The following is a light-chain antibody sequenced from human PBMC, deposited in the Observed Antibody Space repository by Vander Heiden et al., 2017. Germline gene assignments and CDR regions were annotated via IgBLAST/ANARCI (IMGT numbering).Light chain of an antibody. CDR2: GAS. Sequence: ELVMTQSPATLSVSTGERATLSCRASQSVSSNLAWYQQQPGQAPRLLIYGASTRATGIPARFSCSGSGTEFTLTISSLQSEDFAVYYCQQYNNWPPLTFGGGTKVEIK. CDR1: QSVSSN. CDR3: QQYNNWPPLT. V-gene: IGKV3-15*01. J-gene: IGKJ4*01.